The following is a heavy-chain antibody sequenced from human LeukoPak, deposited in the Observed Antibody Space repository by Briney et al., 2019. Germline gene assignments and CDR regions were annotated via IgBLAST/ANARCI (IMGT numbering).Heavy chain of an antibody. CDR2: IYYSGST. CDR3: ARDRDYCDSSGYYGPFDY. D-gene: IGHD3-22*01. Sequence: PSETLSLTCTVSGGSISSYYWSWIRQPPGKGLEWIGYIYYSGSTNYNPSLKSRVTISVDTSKNQFSLKLSSVTAADTAVYYCARDRDYCDSSGYYGPFDYWGQGTLVTVSS. CDR1: GGSISSYY. V-gene: IGHV4-59*12. J-gene: IGHJ4*02.